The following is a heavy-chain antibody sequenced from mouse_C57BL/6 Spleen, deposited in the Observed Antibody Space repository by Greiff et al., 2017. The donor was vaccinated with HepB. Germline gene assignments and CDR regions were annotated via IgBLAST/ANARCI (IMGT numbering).Heavy chain of an antibody. D-gene: IGHD1-1*01. J-gene: IGHJ2*01. CDR2: IRNKANGYTT. CDR1: GFTFTDYY. Sequence: EVKLQESGGGLVQPGGSLSLSCAASGFTFTDYYMSWVRQPPGKALEWLGFIRNKANGYTTEYSASVKGRFTISRDNSQSILYLQMNALRAEDSASYYCARYYYGSRDYFDYWGQGTTLTVSS. CDR3: ARYYYGSRDYFDY. V-gene: IGHV7-3*01.